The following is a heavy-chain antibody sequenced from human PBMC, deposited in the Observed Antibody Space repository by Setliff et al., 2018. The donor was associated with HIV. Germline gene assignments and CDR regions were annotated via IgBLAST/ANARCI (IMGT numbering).Heavy chain of an antibody. D-gene: IGHD3-3*01. V-gene: IGHV4-39*01. Sequence: SSETLSLTCTVSGDSITSGTYYWSWIRQPAGMRLEWIGSVYYSGSTYYNPSLKSRVTISLDTSKNQLSLRLTSMTAADTAVYYCARSQPDTIFGVVIFDYWGQGKMVTVSS. J-gene: IGHJ4*02. CDR3: ARSQPDTIFGVVIFDY. CDR2: VYYSGST. CDR1: GDSITSGTYY.